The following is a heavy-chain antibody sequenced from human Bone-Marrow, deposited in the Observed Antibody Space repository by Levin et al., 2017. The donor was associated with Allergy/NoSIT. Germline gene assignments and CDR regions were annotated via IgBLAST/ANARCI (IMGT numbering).Heavy chain of an antibody. J-gene: IGHJ4*02. D-gene: IGHD2-15*01. V-gene: IGHV3-7*04. Sequence: GESLKISCAASGFTFNSYWMSWVRQAPGKGLEWVANIKPDENEKYYVDSVKGRFTISRDNAKNSLYLQMNSLRVEDTAVYYCARGGSRHFDYWGQGILVIVSS. CDR1: GFTFNSYW. CDR3: ARGGSRHFDY. CDR2: IKPDENEK.